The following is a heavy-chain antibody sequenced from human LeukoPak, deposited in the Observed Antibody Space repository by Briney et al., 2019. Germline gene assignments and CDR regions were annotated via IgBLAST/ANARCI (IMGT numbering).Heavy chain of an antibody. V-gene: IGHV4-4*07. J-gene: IGHJ6*02. D-gene: IGHD5-24*01. CDR1: GGSISSYY. Sequence: SETLSLTCTVSGGSISSYYWSWIRQPAGKGLEWIGRIYTSGSTNYNPSLKSRVTMSVDTSKNQFSLKLSYVTAADTAVYYCARERPLQTYYYYGMDVWGQGTTVTVSS. CDR2: IYTSGST. CDR3: ARERPLQTYYYYGMDV.